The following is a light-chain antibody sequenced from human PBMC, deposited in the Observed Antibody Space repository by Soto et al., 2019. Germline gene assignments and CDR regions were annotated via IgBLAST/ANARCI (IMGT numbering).Light chain of an antibody. V-gene: IGKV1-39*01. J-gene: IGKJ5*01. CDR1: QTINNN. CDR2: SSS. CDR3: QQTYITPIT. Sequence: DIEMPPSPASLSASVGDRVTISCRTSQTINNNLNWYQQRPGKAPKLLIYSSSSLMSGVPPRFSGSGSGTDFTLTISSLQPEDFATYFCQQTYITPITFGEGTRLDIK.